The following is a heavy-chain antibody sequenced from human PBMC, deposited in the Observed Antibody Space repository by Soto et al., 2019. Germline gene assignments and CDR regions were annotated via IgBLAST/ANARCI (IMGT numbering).Heavy chain of an antibody. V-gene: IGHV3-20*03. D-gene: IGHD3-9*01. Sequence: SGFTFDDYGMSWARQAPGKGLEWASGVNWNGGSTGYADSVKGRFTISRDNAKNSLYLQMNSLRAEDTAFYYCVRGYYDILTGYLSPYGMDVWGQGTTVTVSS. CDR3: VRGYYDILTGYLSPYGMDV. J-gene: IGHJ6*02. CDR2: VNWNGGST. CDR1: GFTFDDYG.